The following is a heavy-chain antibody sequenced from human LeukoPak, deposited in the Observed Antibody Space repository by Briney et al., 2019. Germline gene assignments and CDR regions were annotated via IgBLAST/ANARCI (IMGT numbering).Heavy chain of an antibody. CDR2: IYYSGST. Sequence: PSETLSLTCTVSGGSISIGGYYWSWIRQHPGKGREWIGYIYYSGSTYYNPSLKSRVTISVDTSKNQFSLRLSSVTAADTAVYYCARGYSYIYYYYYGMDVWGQGTTVTVSS. CDR3: ARGYSYIYYYYYGMDV. D-gene: IGHD5-18*01. J-gene: IGHJ6*02. CDR1: GGSISIGGYY. V-gene: IGHV4-31*03.